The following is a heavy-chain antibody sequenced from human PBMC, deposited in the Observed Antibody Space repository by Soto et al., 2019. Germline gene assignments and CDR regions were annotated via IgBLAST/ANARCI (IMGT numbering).Heavy chain of an antibody. Sequence: ETLSLTCAVYGGSFSGYYWSWIRQPPGKGLEWIGEINHSGSTNYNPSLKSRVTISVDTSKNQFSLKLSSVTAADTAVYYCARYCSGGSCYGGGWFDPWGQGTLVTVSS. V-gene: IGHV4-34*01. CDR1: GGSFSGYY. CDR3: ARYCSGGSCYGGGWFDP. J-gene: IGHJ5*02. D-gene: IGHD2-15*01. CDR2: INHSGST.